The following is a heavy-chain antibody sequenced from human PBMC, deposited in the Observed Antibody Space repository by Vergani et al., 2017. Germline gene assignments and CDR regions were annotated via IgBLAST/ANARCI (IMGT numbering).Heavy chain of an antibody. V-gene: IGHV1-18*03. CDR1: GYTFTSYG. CDR3: TRGWYYDSIAYWAY. J-gene: IGHJ4*02. CDR2: ISAYNGNT. Sequence: QVQLVQSGAEVKKPGASVKVSCKASGYTFTSYGISWVRQAPGQGLEWMGWISAYNGNTNYAQKLQGRVTMTTDTSTSTVYMELSSLRSEDMAVYYCTRGWYYDSIAYWAYWGQGTLVTVSS. D-gene: IGHD3-22*01.